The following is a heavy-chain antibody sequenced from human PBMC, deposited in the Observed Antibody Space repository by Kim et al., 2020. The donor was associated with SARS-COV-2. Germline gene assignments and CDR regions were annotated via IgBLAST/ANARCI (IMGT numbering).Heavy chain of an antibody. V-gene: IGHV3-23*01. CDR2: ISGGGSST. CDR1: GFTFSTYA. CDR3: ARGDHDFLNGFDF. D-gene: IGHD3-3*01. Sequence: GGSLRLSCAASGFTFSTYAMSWVRQAPGKGLEWVSNISGGGSSTFYADSVKGRFTISRDNSKNTLYLQMNSLRAEDTAIYYCARGDHDFLNGFDFWGQGTLVTVSS. J-gene: IGHJ4*02.